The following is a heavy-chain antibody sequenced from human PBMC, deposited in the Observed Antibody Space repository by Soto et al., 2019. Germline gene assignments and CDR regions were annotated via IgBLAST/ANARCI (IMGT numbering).Heavy chain of an antibody. V-gene: IGHV3-74*01. D-gene: IGHD2-2*01. Sequence: GGSLRLSCAASGFTFSSYWMHWVRQAPGKGLVWVSRINSDGSSTSYADSVKGRFIISRDNAKNTLYLQMNSLRAEDTAVYYCAKLGRGDIVVVPAAGPDYYYGMDVWGQGTTVTVSS. J-gene: IGHJ6*02. CDR2: INSDGSST. CDR1: GFTFSSYW. CDR3: AKLGRGDIVVVPAAGPDYYYGMDV.